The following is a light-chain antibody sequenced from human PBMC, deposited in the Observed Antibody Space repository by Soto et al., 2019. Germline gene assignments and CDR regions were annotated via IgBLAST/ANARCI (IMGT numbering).Light chain of an antibody. Sequence: DIVMTQSPDPLAVSLGERATINCKSSQSVLYSSNNKNYLAWYQQKPGQPPKLLIYWASTRESGVPDRFSGSGSGTDFTLTINSLQAEDVAVYYCQQYYGTLTFGGGTKVEIK. J-gene: IGKJ4*01. V-gene: IGKV4-1*01. CDR3: QQYYGTLT. CDR1: QSVLYSSNNKNY. CDR2: WAS.